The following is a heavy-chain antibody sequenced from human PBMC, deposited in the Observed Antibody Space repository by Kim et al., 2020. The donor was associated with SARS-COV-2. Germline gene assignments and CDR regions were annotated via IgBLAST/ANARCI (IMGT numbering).Heavy chain of an antibody. CDR3: ARPFHCTSIRFLGLYPFDS. J-gene: IGHJ4*02. CDR1: GGSISSSGYY. Sequence: SETLSLTCTVSGGSISSSGYYWGWIRQPPGKGLEWIGYVYYTGATYYDPSLKSRVTISVDTSKNQFSLKLNSVTAADTAVYYCARPFHCTSIRFLGLYPFDSWGQGTLVTVSS. CDR2: VYYTGAT. D-gene: IGHD2-2*02. V-gene: IGHV4-39*01.